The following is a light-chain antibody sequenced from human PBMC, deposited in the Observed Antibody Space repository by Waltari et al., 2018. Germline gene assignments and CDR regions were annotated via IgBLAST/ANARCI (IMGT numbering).Light chain of an antibody. J-gene: IGLJ2*01. Sequence: SSELTQPPSVSVSPGQTASITCSGDKLGDKYACWYQQKPGQSPVLVIYQDSKRPSGIPGRFSGSNSGNTATLTISGTQAMDEADYYCQAWDSSTAYVFGGGTKLTVL. CDR2: QDS. CDR3: QAWDSSTAYV. V-gene: IGLV3-1*01. CDR1: KLGDKY.